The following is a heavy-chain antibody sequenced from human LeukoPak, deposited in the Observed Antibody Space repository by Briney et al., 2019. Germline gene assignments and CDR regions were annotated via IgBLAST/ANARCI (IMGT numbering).Heavy chain of an antibody. D-gene: IGHD4-17*01. CDR1: GFTFSTYA. CDR2: IYSGGSA. V-gene: IGHV3-53*01. Sequence: GGSLRLSCAASGFTFSTYAMSWVRQAPGKGLEWVSVIYSGGSAYYADSVKGRFTISRDNSRNTLYLQMNSLRAEDTAVYYCARVAVTTRIWFYFDYWGQGTLLTVSS. J-gene: IGHJ4*02. CDR3: ARVAVTTRIWFYFDY.